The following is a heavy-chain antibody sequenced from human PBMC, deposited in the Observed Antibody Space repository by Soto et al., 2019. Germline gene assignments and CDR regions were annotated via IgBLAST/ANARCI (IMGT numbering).Heavy chain of an antibody. CDR1: GGSISSSSYY. CDR3: ARLTVTLDY. Sequence: SETLSLTCTVSGGSISSSSYYWGWIRQPPGKGLEWIGSIYYSGSTYHNPSLKSRVTISVDTSKNQFSLKLSSVTAADTAVYYCARLTVTLDYWGQGTLVTVSS. J-gene: IGHJ4*02. V-gene: IGHV4-39*01. CDR2: IYYSGST. D-gene: IGHD4-4*01.